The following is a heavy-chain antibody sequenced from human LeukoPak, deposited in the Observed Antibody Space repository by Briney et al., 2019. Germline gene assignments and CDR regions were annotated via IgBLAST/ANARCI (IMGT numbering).Heavy chain of an antibody. D-gene: IGHD4-17*01. CDR3: AREASRLRFSGYYGMDV. CDR2: IIPVLGIA. J-gene: IGHJ6*04. V-gene: IGHV1-69*04. CDR1: GGTFSSYA. Sequence: ASVKVSCKASGGTFSSYAISWVRQAPGQGLEWLGRIIPVLGIANYPQKFQGRVTITANNSTSTAYMELSSLRSEDTAVYYCAREASRLRFSGYYGMDVWGKGTTVTVS.